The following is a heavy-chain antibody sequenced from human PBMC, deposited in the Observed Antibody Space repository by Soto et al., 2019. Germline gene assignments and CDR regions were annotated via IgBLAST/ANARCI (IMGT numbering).Heavy chain of an antibody. J-gene: IGHJ5*02. D-gene: IGHD6-13*01. CDR3: VRRNVSATGIDWFDP. Sequence: VKVSCKASGYTFTSYGIHWVRQAPGQRLEWMGWINAANGDTKYSPKFQGRVTITRDTSASTAYMELSSLRSEDTAVYYCVRRNVSATGIDWFDPWGQGTLVTVSS. CDR1: GYTFTSYG. CDR2: INAANGDT. V-gene: IGHV1-3*01.